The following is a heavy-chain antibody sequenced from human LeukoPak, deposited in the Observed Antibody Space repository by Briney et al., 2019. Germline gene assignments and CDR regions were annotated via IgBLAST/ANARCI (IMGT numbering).Heavy chain of an antibody. Sequence: SETLSLTCTVSDDSITSYYWNWIRQPPGKRLEWIGNIYNSGSTDYNPSLKSRVTISVNLSKKQISLNLSSVTAADTAVYYCASTERCSTTCPLDYWGQGTLVTVSS. CDR2: IYNSGST. J-gene: IGHJ4*02. D-gene: IGHD2-2*01. V-gene: IGHV4-59*01. CDR3: ASTERCSTTCPLDY. CDR1: DDSITSYY.